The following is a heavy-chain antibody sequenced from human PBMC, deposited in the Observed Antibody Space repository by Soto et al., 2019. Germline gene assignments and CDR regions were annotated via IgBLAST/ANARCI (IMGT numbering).Heavy chain of an antibody. V-gene: IGHV3-7*04. CDR3: SGGVGDAI. CDR2: TNQDGSEK. CDR1: GFSFRSDW. Sequence: EDQLVESGGGLVHPGGSLRLTCAVSGFSFRSDWMNWVRQAPGKGLEWVAHTNQDGSEKYYLDSVKGRFTIFRDNAKNSLYLQMNGLRAEDTAVYYCSGGVGDAIWGQGTLVTVSS. D-gene: IGHD1-26*01. J-gene: IGHJ4*02.